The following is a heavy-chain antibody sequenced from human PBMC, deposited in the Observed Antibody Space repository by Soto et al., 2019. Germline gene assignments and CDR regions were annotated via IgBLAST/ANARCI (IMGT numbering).Heavy chain of an antibody. V-gene: IGHV1-18*04. CDR1: GYTFTSYG. J-gene: IGHJ4*02. Sequence: ASVKVSCKASGYTFTSYGISWVRQAPGQGLEWMGWISAYNGNTNYAQKLQGRVTMTTDTSASTAYMELSSLRSEDTAVYYCARDSSGYYPYFDYWGQGTLVTVSS. CDR2: ISAYNGNT. D-gene: IGHD3-22*01. CDR3: ARDSSGYYPYFDY.